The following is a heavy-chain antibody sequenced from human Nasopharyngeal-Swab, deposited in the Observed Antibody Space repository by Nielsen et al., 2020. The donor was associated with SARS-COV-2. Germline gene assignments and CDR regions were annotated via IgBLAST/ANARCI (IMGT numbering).Heavy chain of an antibody. Sequence: GGSLRLSCTASGFDFSTYGMNWVRQPPGKGVECISFISGSGRSIYYADSVRGRFTISRDHTKKSLYLQMDSLRDEDTAAYYCARVFRVGTTRDAFDIWGQGTKVIVSS. CDR1: GFDFSTYG. CDR2: ISGSGRSI. V-gene: IGHV3-48*02. CDR3: ARVFRVGTTRDAFDI. D-gene: IGHD1-26*01. J-gene: IGHJ3*02.